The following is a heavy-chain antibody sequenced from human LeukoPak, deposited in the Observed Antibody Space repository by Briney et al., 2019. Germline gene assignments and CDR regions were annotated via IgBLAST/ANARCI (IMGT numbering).Heavy chain of an antibody. J-gene: IGHJ4*02. CDR3: ARIMAYDSSGDY. D-gene: IGHD3-22*01. Sequence: GGSLRLSCAASGFTFSSYAMHWVRQAPGKGLEWVAVISYDGSNKYYADSVKGRFTISRDNSKNTLYLQMNSLRAEDTAVYYCARIMAYDSSGDYWGQGTLVTVSS. CDR2: ISYDGSNK. CDR1: GFTFSSYA. V-gene: IGHV3-30-3*01.